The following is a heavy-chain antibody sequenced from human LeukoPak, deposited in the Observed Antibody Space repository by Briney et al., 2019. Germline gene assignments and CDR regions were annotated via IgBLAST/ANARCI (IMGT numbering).Heavy chain of an antibody. J-gene: IGHJ4*02. Sequence: PGGSLRLSCAASGFTFSSYAMHWVRQAPGKGLEWVAVISYDGSNKYYADSVKGRFTISRDNSKNTLYLQMNSLRADDTAVYYCAKGRAMATVTAGDHWGQGTLATVSS. CDR2: ISYDGSNK. D-gene: IGHD4-17*01. CDR1: GFTFSSYA. V-gene: IGHV3-30-3*01. CDR3: AKGRAMATVTAGDH.